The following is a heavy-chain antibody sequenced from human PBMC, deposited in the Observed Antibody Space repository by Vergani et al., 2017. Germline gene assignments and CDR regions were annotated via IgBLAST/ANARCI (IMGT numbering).Heavy chain of an antibody. D-gene: IGHD3-10*01. V-gene: IGHV4-59*12. Sequence: QVQLQESGPGLVKPSETLSLTCTVSGGSISSYYWSWIRQPPGKGLEWIGYIYYSGSTNYNPSLKSRVTISVDTSKNQFSLKLSSVTAADTAVYYCARGRQRIGYGSGAVHYWGQGTLVTVSS. CDR2: IYYSGST. CDR3: ARGRQRIGYGSGAVHY. J-gene: IGHJ4*02. CDR1: GGSISSYY.